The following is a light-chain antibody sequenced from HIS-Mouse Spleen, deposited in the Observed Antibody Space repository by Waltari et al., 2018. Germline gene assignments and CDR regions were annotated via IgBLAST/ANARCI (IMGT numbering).Light chain of an antibody. V-gene: IGLV2-23*01. CDR1: SSDVGSDNL. CDR2: EGS. J-gene: IGLJ3*02. Sequence: QSALTQPASVSGSPGQAITISCTATSSDVGSDNLVSWYQQHPGKAPKLMIYEGSKRPSGVSNRFSGSKSGNTASLTISGLQAEDEADYYCCSYAGSSTWVFGGGTKLTVL. CDR3: CSYAGSSTWV.